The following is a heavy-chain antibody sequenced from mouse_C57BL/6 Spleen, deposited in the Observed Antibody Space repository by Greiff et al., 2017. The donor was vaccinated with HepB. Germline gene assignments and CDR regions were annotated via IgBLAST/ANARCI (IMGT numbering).Heavy chain of an antibody. CDR2: IDPETGGT. CDR1: GYTFTDYE. J-gene: IGHJ4*01. CDR3: TRWRDFITTYAMDY. D-gene: IGHD1-1*01. Sequence: QVQLQQSGAELVRPGASVTLSCKASGYTFTDYEMHWVKQTPVHGLEWIGAIDPETGGTAYNQKFKGKAILTADKSSSTAYMELRSLTSEDSAVYDCTRWRDFITTYAMDYWGQGTSVTVSS. V-gene: IGHV1-15*01.